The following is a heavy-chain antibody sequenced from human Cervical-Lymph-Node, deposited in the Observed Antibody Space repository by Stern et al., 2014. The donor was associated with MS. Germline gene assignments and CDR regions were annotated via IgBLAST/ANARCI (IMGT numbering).Heavy chain of an antibody. Sequence: QVQLVESGAEVKKPGASVKVSCKASGYTFTSYYMHWVRQAPGQGLEWMGIINPSGGNTSYAQKFQGRVTMTRDTSTSTVYMELSSLRSEDTAVYYCARVSRGYSYGPNNWFDPWGQGTLVTVSS. CDR3: ARVSRGYSYGPNNWFDP. D-gene: IGHD5-18*01. J-gene: IGHJ5*02. CDR1: GYTFTSYY. V-gene: IGHV1-46*03. CDR2: INPSGGNT.